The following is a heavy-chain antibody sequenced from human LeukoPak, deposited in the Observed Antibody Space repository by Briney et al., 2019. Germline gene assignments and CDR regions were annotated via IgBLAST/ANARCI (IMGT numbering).Heavy chain of an antibody. CDR3: ANEGTSSYKSKEADY. CDR2: ISGSGGST. CDR1: GFTFSDYP. J-gene: IGHJ4*02. Sequence: SGGSLRLSCAASGFTFSDYPMSWVRQAPGKGLEWVSAISGSGGSTYYADSVKGRFTISRDNSKNTLYMQMNSLRAKDTAVYYCANEGTSSYKSKEADYWGQGTLVTVSS. V-gene: IGHV3-23*01. D-gene: IGHD3-22*01.